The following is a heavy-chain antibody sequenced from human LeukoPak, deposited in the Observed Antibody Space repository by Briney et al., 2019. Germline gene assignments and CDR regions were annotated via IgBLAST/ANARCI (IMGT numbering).Heavy chain of an antibody. CDR3: ARVKWYYDSSGYYDY. V-gene: IGHV4-30-2*01. CDR2: IYHSGST. CDR1: GGSISSGGYS. D-gene: IGHD3-22*01. J-gene: IGHJ4*02. Sequence: SQTLSLTCAVSGGSISSGGYSWSWIRQPPGKGLEWIGYIYHSGSTYYNPSLKSRVTISVDRSKNQFSPKLSSVTAADTAVYYCARVKWYYDSSGYYDYWGQGTLVAVSS.